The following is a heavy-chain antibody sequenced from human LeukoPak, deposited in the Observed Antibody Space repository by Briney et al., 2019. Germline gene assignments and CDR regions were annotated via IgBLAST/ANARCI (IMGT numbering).Heavy chain of an antibody. D-gene: IGHD2-15*01. CDR3: AREGHAATVLEGFDY. Sequence: GASVKVSCKASGYTFTGYYMHWVRQAPGQGLEWMGWINPNSGGTNYAQKFQGRVTMTRDTSISTAYMELSRLRSDDTAVYYCAREGHAATVLEGFDYWGQGTLVTVSS. CDR1: GYTFTGYY. J-gene: IGHJ4*02. CDR2: INPNSGGT. V-gene: IGHV1-2*02.